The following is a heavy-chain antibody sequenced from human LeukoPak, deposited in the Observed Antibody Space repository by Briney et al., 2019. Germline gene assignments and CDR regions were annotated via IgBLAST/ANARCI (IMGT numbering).Heavy chain of an antibody. CDR1: GYTFTTYY. CDR3: ARDLGPVAGLGELSFEPDY. CDR2: INPSGGIT. J-gene: IGHJ4*02. D-gene: IGHD3-16*02. Sequence: ASVKVSCKASGYTFTTYYMHWVRQAPGQGLEWMGIINPSGGITSCAQKFQGRVTMTRDTSTSTVYMELSSLRSEDTAVYYCARDLGPVAGLGELSFEPDYWGQGTLVTVSS. V-gene: IGHV1-46*01.